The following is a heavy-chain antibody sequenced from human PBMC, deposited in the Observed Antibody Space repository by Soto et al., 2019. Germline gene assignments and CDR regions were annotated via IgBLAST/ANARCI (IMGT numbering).Heavy chain of an antibody. Sequence: GGSLRLSCAASGFTFTRYSMNWVRQAPGKGLEWVSSISSTTNYIYYGDSMKGRFTISRDNAKNSLYLEMNSLRAEDTAVYYCARDQSSWYPGYYYYGMDVWGQGTTVTVSS. CDR3: ARDQSSWYPGYYYYGMDV. V-gene: IGHV3-21*06. CDR2: ISSTTNYI. J-gene: IGHJ6*02. D-gene: IGHD6-13*01. CDR1: GFTFTRYS.